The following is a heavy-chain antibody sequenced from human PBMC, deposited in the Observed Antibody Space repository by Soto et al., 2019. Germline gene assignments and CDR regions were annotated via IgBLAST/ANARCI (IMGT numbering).Heavy chain of an antibody. CDR1: GFTFSSYA. Sequence: PGGSLRLSCAASGFTFSSYAMSWVRQAPGKGLEWVSAISGSGGSTYYADSVKGRFTISRDNSKNTLYLQLNSLRAEDTAVYYCASTDYYDSSGYDYWGKGTLVTVSS. CDR2: ISGSGGST. V-gene: IGHV3-23*01. J-gene: IGHJ4*02. CDR3: ASTDYYDSSGYDY. D-gene: IGHD3-22*01.